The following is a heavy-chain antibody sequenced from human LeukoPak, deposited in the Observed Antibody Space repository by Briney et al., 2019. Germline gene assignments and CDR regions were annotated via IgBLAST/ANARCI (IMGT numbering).Heavy chain of an antibody. CDR1: GFTFSGFW. CDR2: INSDESSS. V-gene: IGHV3-74*03. J-gene: IGHJ4*02. CDR3: AKDSDDILTGYDLFDY. Sequence: GGSLRLSCAASGFTFSGFWMHWVRQAPGKGLEWVSRINSDESSSSYADTVKGRFTISRDNAKNTLYLQMNSLRAEDTAVYYCAKDSDDILTGYDLFDYWGQGTLVTVSS. D-gene: IGHD3-9*01.